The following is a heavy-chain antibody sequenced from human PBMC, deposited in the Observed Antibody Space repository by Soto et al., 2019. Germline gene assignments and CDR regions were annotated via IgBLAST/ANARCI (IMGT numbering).Heavy chain of an antibody. CDR3: ARRIRLYGSGSYYKGNWFDP. J-gene: IGHJ5*02. CDR2: MNPNSGNT. D-gene: IGHD3-10*01. CDR1: GYTFTSYD. Sequence: ASVKVSCKASGYTFTSYDINWVRQATGQGLEWMGWMNPNSGNTGYAQKFQGRVTMTRNTSISTAYMELSSLRSEDTAVYYCARRIRLYGSGSYYKGNWFDPWGQGTLVTVSS. V-gene: IGHV1-8*01.